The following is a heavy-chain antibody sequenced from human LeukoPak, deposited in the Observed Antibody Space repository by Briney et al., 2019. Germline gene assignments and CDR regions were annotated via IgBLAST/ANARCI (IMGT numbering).Heavy chain of an antibody. CDR3: ASFRGRYCSSTSCYWFDP. D-gene: IGHD2-2*01. CDR2: ISAYNGST. V-gene: IGHV1-18*01. Sequence: ASVKVSCKASGYTFTSYGISWVRQAPGQGLEWMGWISAYNGSTNYAQKLQGRVTMTTDTSTSTAYMELRSLRSDDTAVYYCASFRGRYCSSTSCYWFDPWGQGTLVTVSS. J-gene: IGHJ5*02. CDR1: GYTFTSYG.